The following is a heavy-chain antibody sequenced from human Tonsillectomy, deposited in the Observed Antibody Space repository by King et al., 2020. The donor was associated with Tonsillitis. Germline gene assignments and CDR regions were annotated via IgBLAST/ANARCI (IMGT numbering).Heavy chain of an antibody. Sequence: VQLVESGGGLVKPGGSLRLSCAASGFTFNDAWMNWVRQAPGKGLEWVGRIKSKIDGGTTDYAAPMKGRFTISRDDSKNTFYLQMNSLKIEETAVYFCTTLGYSYPFDDWGQGTLVTVSS. D-gene: IGHD5-18*01. CDR1: GFTFNDAW. J-gene: IGHJ4*02. CDR3: TTLGYSYPFDD. CDR2: IKSKIDGGTT. V-gene: IGHV3-15*07.